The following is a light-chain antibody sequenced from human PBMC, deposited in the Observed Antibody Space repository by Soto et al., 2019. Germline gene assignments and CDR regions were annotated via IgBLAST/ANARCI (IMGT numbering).Light chain of an antibody. CDR1: QGIRND. J-gene: IGKJ1*01. V-gene: IGKV1-17*01. CDR2: AAS. CDR3: QQYTSYS. Sequence: DLQMTQSPSSLSPSLGDRVTITCRASQGIRNDLGWYRKKPGKAPKRLIYAASNLQSGAPSSFSGSGSGTDLTLTISSLQPDDFATYYRQQYTSYSCGQGTKVDIK.